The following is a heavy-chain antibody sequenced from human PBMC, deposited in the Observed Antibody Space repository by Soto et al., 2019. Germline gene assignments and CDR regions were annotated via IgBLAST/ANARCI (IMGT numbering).Heavy chain of an antibody. Sequence: ASVKVSCKVCGYTLTELSMHWVRQAPGKGLEWVGGFDPEDGETIYAQKFQGRVTMTEDTSTDTAYMELSSLRSEDTAVYYCATPYNYVWGSYRSFDYWGQGTLVTVSS. D-gene: IGHD3-16*02. V-gene: IGHV1-24*01. CDR3: ATPYNYVWGSYRSFDY. CDR1: GYTLTELS. CDR2: FDPEDGET. J-gene: IGHJ4*02.